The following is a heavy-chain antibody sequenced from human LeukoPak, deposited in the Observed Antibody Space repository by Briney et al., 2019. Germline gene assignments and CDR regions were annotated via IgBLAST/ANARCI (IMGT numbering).Heavy chain of an antibody. CDR1: GGSISSGGYY. Sequence: SEALSLTCTVSGGSISSGGYYWSWIRQHPGKGLEWIGYIYYSGSTYYNPSLKSRVTISVDTSKNQFSLKLSSVTAADTAVYYCARGLGDSSGYDPWGQGTLVTVSS. CDR3: ARGLGDSSGYDP. D-gene: IGHD3-22*01. CDR2: IYYSGST. V-gene: IGHV4-31*03. J-gene: IGHJ5*02.